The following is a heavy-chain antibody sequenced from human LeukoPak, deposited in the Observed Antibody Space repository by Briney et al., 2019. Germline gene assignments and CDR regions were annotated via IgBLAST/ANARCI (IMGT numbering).Heavy chain of an antibody. D-gene: IGHD1-26*01. CDR3: ARRPYSGTYYVDY. J-gene: IGHJ4*02. CDR1: GFTFNTYA. CDR2: ISYNGGST. Sequence: GGSLRLSCAASGFTFNTYAMHWVRQAPGKGLEYVSAISYNGGSTYYANSVKGRFTISRDNTKNTLYLQMGSLRADDMAVYYCARRPYSGTYYVDYWGQGTLVTVSS. V-gene: IGHV3-64*01.